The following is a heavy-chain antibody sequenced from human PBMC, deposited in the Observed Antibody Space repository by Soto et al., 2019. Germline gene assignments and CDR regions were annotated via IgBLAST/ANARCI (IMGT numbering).Heavy chain of an antibody. CDR3: ARGYQYYYDSSGYVDY. V-gene: IGHV1-2*04. D-gene: IGHD3-22*01. CDR1: GYTFTSYD. CDR2: INPNSGGT. J-gene: IGHJ4*02. Sequence: ASVKVSCKASGYTFTSYDINWVRQATGQGLEWMGWINPNSGGTNYAQKFQGWVTMTRDTSISTAYMELSRLRSDDTAVYYCARGYQYYYDSSGYVDYWGQGTLVTVSS.